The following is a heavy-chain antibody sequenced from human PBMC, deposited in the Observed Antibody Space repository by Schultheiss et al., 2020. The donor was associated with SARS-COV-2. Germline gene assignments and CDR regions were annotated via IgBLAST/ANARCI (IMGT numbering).Heavy chain of an antibody. V-gene: IGHV3-30*19. CDR2: ISYDGSNK. D-gene: IGHD5-18*01. J-gene: IGHJ6*02. Sequence: GSLRLSCAASGFTFSSYGMHWVRQAPGKGLEWVAVISYDGSNKYYADSVKGRFTISRDNSKNTLYLQMNSLRAEDTAVYYCAGAYSYGSTYYYYGMDVWGQGTTVTVSS. CDR1: GFTFSSYG. CDR3: AGAYSYGSTYYYYGMDV.